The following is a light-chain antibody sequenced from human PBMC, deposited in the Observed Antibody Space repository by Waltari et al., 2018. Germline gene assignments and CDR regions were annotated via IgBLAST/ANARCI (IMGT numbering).Light chain of an antibody. CDR1: SNDVGGYNS. CDR2: DVS. V-gene: IGLV2-14*01. Sequence: QSALTQPASVSGSPGQSVTIFCAGTSNDVGGYNSVSWYQEHPGQAPRVIIYDVSGRPSGVSDRFSGSKSGNTASLTISGLQADDEADYYCSSQSSNDVVLFGGGTKLTVL. J-gene: IGLJ2*01. CDR3: SSQSSNDVVL.